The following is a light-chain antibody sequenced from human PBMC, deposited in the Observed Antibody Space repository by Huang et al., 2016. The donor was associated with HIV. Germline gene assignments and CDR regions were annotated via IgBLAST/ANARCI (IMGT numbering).Light chain of an antibody. J-gene: IGKJ5*01. CDR3: QQRSNWPTLT. CDR2: DAS. V-gene: IGKV3-11*01. Sequence: EVVLTQSPATLSLSPGERATLSCRASQSVSNFLAWYQHKLGRAPRLLIYDASNRAHGIPARFTGSGSGTDFTLTISSLEPEDFAVYYCQQRSNWPTLTFGQGTRLEIK. CDR1: QSVSNF.